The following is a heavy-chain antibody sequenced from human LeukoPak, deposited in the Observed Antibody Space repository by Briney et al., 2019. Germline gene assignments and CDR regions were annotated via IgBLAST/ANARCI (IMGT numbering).Heavy chain of an antibody. Sequence: PSETLSLTCTVSGGSISSYYWSWIRQPPGKGLEWIGYIYHSGSTNYNPSLKSRVTISVDTSKNQFSLKLSSVTAADTAVYYCAREDDSSGYYFDYWGQGTLVTVSS. CDR1: GGSISSYY. CDR3: AREDDSSGYYFDY. D-gene: IGHD3-22*01. CDR2: IYHSGST. V-gene: IGHV4-59*01. J-gene: IGHJ4*02.